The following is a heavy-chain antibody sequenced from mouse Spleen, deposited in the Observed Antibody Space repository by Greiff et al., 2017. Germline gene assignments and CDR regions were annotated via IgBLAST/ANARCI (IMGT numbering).Heavy chain of an antibody. CDR2: IDPSDSYT. V-gene: IGHV1-69*01. D-gene: IGHD2-14*01. J-gene: IGHJ3*01. CDR1: GYTFTSYW. Sequence: QVQLQQSGAELVMPGASVKLSCKASGYTFTSYWMHWVKQRPGQGLEWIGEIDPSDSYTNYNQKFKGKATLTVDKSSSTAYMQLSSLTSEDSAVYYCARGSYYRYDEGFAYWGQGTLVTVSA. CDR3: ARGSYYRYDEGFAY.